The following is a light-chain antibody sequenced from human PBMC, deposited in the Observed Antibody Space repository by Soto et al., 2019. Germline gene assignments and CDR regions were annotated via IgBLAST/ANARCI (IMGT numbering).Light chain of an antibody. J-gene: IGKJ5*01. CDR2: AAS. CDR3: KQSSSSPIT. V-gene: IGKV3-20*01. CDR1: QSVVSSY. Sequence: LSQCARATLSYTSQSVVSSYLAWYQQKPGQVPRLLMYAASSRATGIPDRFSGSGSGKDFTLTSSRREADDFAVYYCKQSSSSPITFGQGTRLEIK.